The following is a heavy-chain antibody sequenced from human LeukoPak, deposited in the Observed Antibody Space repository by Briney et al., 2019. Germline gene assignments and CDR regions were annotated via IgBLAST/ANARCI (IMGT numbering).Heavy chain of an antibody. V-gene: IGHV4-61*05. CDR2: LFYIGST. Sequence: SETLSLTCTVSGGSISSSTSYWGWIRQPPGKGLEWIGCLFYIGSTTYNPSLKSRVTISVDTSKNQFSLRLSSVTAADTAVYYCARWGTYASTSNWFDPWGQGTLVTVSS. CDR3: ARWGTYASTSNWFDP. D-gene: IGHD2-2*01. J-gene: IGHJ5*02. CDR1: GGSISSSTSY.